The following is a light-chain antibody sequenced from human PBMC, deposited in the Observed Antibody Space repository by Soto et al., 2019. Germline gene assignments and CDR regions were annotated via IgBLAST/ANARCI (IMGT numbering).Light chain of an antibody. Sequence: EIVMTQSPATLSVFPVERATLSCLASQSVINNLAWYQQKPGQAPRLLIYGASTRATGIPARFSGSGSGTEFTLTISSLQSEDFAEYHCQQYNNWPQTFGQGTKVDI. CDR1: QSVINN. V-gene: IGKV3-15*01. CDR3: QQYNNWPQT. CDR2: GAS. J-gene: IGKJ1*01.